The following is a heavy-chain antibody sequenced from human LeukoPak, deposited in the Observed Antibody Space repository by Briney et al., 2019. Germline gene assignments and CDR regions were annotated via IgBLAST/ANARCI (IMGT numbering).Heavy chain of an antibody. CDR3: ARHFGPWIRSFDY. Sequence: SETLSLTCTVSGGAISSNSYYWGWIRQPPGKGPEWIGSFYYSGITYYNPSLKSRVTISVDTSKNQFSLKLSSVTAADTAVYYCARHFGPWIRSFDYWGQGTLVTVSS. V-gene: IGHV4-39*01. D-gene: IGHD5-18*01. CDR2: FYYSGIT. CDR1: GGAISSNSYY. J-gene: IGHJ4*02.